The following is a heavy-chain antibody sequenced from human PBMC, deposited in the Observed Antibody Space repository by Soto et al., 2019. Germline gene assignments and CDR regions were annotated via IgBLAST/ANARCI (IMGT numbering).Heavy chain of an antibody. Sequence: TSETLSLTCTVSGGSISSSYWSWIRQPPGKGLEWIGYIYDSGSTYYNSSLKSRVTMSVDTSKNQFSLKIEDTAVYYCITDGPDGRAYWGQGTQVTVSS. CDR2: IYDSGST. V-gene: IGHV4-59*01. D-gene: IGHD2-15*01. J-gene: IGHJ4*02. CDR1: GGSISSSY. CDR3: DGRAY.